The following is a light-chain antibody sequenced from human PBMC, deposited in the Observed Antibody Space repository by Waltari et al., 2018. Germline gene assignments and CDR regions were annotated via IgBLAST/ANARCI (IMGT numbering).Light chain of an antibody. V-gene: IGLV2-23*01. CDR3: CLYASDTTLGGV. CDR2: EGG. CDR1: NSDVGNYNL. Sequence: QSALTQPASVSGSPGQSITISCTGTNSDVGNYNLVSWYQHHPGKAPKVIIDEGGKRPSGVSNRFAGAKSANPASLTISGLHAEDEADYYCCLYASDTTLGGVFGTGTKVTVL. J-gene: IGLJ1*01.